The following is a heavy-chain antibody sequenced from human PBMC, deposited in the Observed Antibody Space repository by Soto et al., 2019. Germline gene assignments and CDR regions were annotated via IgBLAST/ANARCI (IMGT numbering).Heavy chain of an antibody. V-gene: IGHV4-39*01. Sequence: SETLSLTCTVSGGSISSSSYYWGWIRQPPGKGLEWIGSIYYSGNTYYNPSLKSRVTISVDTSKNQFSLKLSSVTAADTAVYYCASHNYDILAGFYNAFAIWGQGMMVTVSS. CDR3: ASHNYDILAGFYNAFAI. CDR1: GGSISSSSYY. J-gene: IGHJ3*02. D-gene: IGHD3-9*01. CDR2: IYYSGNT.